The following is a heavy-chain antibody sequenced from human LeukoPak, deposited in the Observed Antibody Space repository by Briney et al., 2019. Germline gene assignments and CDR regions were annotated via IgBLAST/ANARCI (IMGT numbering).Heavy chain of an antibody. J-gene: IGHJ6*03. CDR1: GYTFGTHW. Sequence: ASVKVSCKASGYTFGTHWMHWVRQAPGQGLEWMGIINPSGDFRSYAQKFKGRVTVTRDMSTRTVYMELSSLRSEDTAVYYCARGVYYYYYMDVWGKGTTVTVSS. V-gene: IGHV1-46*01. CDR2: INPSGDFR. CDR3: ARGVYYYYYMDV.